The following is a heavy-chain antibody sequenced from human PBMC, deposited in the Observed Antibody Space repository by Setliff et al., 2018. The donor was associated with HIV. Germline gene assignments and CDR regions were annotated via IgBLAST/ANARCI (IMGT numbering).Heavy chain of an antibody. D-gene: IGHD2-15*01. CDR2: IYTSGST. CDR3: ARGIGRFDY. J-gene: IGHJ4*02. V-gene: IGHV4-4*08. Sequence: TLSLTCTVSGGSISSYYWSWIRQPPGKGLEWIGYIYTSGSTNYNPSLKSRVTISVDTSKNQFSLKLSSVTAADTAVYYCARGIGRFDYWGQGTLVTVSS. CDR1: GGSISSYY.